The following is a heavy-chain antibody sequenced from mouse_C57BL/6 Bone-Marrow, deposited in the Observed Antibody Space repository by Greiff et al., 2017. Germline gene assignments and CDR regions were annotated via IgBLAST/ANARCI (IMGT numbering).Heavy chain of an antibody. D-gene: IGHD4-1*01. CDR2: ISSGSSTI. J-gene: IGHJ3*01. CDR1: GFTFSDYG. Sequence: EVKLVESGRGLVKPGGSLKLSCAASGFTFSDYGMHWVRQAPEKGLEWVAYISSGSSTIYYADTVKGRFAISRDNAKNTLFLQMTSLRSEDTAMYYCARTGWFAYWGQGTLVTVSA. V-gene: IGHV5-17*01. CDR3: ARTGWFAY.